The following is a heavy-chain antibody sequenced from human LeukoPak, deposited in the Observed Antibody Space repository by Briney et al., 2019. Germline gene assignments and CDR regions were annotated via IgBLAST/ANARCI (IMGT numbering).Heavy chain of an antibody. J-gene: IGHJ4*02. CDR3: ARGPAFRDTAMVTYFDY. CDR1: GGTFSSYA. Sequence: SVKVSCKASGGTFSSYAISWVRQAPGQGLEWMGGIIPIFGTANYAQKFQGRVTITADKSTSTAYMELSSLRSEDTAVYYCARGPAFRDTAMVTYFDYWGQGTLVTVSS. D-gene: IGHD5-18*01. V-gene: IGHV1-69*06. CDR2: IIPIFGTA.